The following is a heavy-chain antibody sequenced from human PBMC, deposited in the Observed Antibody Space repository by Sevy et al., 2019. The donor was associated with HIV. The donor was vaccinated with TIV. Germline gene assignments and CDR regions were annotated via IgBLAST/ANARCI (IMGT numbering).Heavy chain of an antibody. CDR1: GYTFTSYG. V-gene: IGHV1-18*04. D-gene: IGHD3-3*01. CDR3: ARGTHTYYDFWSGYLDPFDY. CDR2: ISAYNGNT. J-gene: IGHJ4*02. Sequence: ASVKVSCKASGYTFTSYGISWVRQAPGQGLEWMGWISAYNGNTNYAQKLQGRVTMTTDTSTSTAYMELRSLGSDDTAVYYCARGTHTYYDFWSGYLDPFDYWGQGTLVTVSS.